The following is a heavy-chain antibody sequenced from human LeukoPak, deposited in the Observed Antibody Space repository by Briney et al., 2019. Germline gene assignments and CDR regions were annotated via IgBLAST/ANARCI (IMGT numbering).Heavy chain of an antibody. J-gene: IGHJ5*02. CDR2: MNPNSGNT. Sequence: ASVKVSCKASGYTFTSYDINWVRQATGQGLEWMGWMNPNSGNTGYAQKFQGRVTMTRNTSISTAYMELSSLRSEDTAVYYCARETYDFRSGYGNSWFDPWGQGTLVTVSS. CDR1: GYTFTSYD. V-gene: IGHV1-8*01. D-gene: IGHD3-3*01. CDR3: ARETYDFRSGYGNSWFDP.